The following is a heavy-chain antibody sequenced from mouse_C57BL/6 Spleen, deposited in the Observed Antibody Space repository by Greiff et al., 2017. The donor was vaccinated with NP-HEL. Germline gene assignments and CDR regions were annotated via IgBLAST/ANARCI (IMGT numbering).Heavy chain of an antibody. V-gene: IGHV1-39*01. CDR1: GYSFTDYN. D-gene: IGHD1-1*01. CDR3: ARSAEFITTVVADY. J-gene: IGHJ2*01. Sequence: LVKPGASVKISCKASGYSFTDYNMNWVKQSNGKSLEWIGVINPNYGTTSYNQKFKGKATLTVDQSSSTAYMQLNSLTSEDSAVYYCARSAEFITTVVADYWGQGTTLTVSS. CDR2: INPNYGTT.